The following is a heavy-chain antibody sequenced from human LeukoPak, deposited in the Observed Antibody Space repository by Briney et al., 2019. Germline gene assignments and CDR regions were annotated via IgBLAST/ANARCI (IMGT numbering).Heavy chain of an antibody. V-gene: IGHV3-30*04. CDR1: GFTFSNYA. CDR3: ATRKLRYFDWLLSYFDY. Sequence: GGSLRLSCAASGFTFSNYALHWVRQAPGKGLEWVAVISYDGSNKFYADSVRGRFTISRDNSKNTLFLQMNSLRPEDTAVYYCATRKLRYFDWLLSYFDYWGQGTLVTVSS. CDR2: ISYDGSNK. D-gene: IGHD3-9*01. J-gene: IGHJ4*02.